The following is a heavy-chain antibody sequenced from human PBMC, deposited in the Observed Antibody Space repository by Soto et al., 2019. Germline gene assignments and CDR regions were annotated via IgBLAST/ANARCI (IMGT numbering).Heavy chain of an antibody. J-gene: IGHJ1*01. CDR1: GFTFSSYA. V-gene: IGHV3-30*18. Sequence: PGGSLRLSCAASGFTFSSYAMHWVRQAPGKGLEWVAIIIHDGSDKYYADSVKGRFTISRDNAKNTLYLQMNSLRAEDSAVYYCAKDRKIPVHPGFGDYHHWGQGTLVTVS. D-gene: IGHD3-16*01. CDR2: IIHDGSDK. CDR3: AKDRKIPVHPGFGDYHH.